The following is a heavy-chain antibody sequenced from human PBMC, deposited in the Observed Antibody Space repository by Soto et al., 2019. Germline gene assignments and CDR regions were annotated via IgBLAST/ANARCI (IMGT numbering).Heavy chain of an antibody. CDR2: IDPSDSQT. Sequence: GESLKISCKGSGYSFAGYWITWVRQKPGKGLEWMGRIDPSDSQTYYSPSFRGHVTISVTKSITTVFLQWSSLRASDTAMYYCARHGRYYYDSSDYVWGQGTLVTVSS. D-gene: IGHD3-22*01. CDR1: GYSFAGYW. J-gene: IGHJ4*02. V-gene: IGHV5-10-1*01. CDR3: ARHGRYYYDSSDYV.